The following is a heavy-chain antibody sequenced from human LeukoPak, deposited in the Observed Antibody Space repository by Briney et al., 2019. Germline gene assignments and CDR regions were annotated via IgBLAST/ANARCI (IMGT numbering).Heavy chain of an antibody. J-gene: IGHJ5*02. CDR1: GFTFSSYS. CDR3: ARAGGVPITGSGYPNWFDP. Sequence: GSLRLSCAASGFTFSSYSMNWVRQAPGKGLEWVSSISSSSSYIYYADSVKGRFTISRDNAKNSLYLQMNSLRAEDTAVYYCARAGGVPITGSGYPNWFDPWGQGTLVTVSS. D-gene: IGHD3-22*01. CDR2: ISSSSSYI. V-gene: IGHV3-21*01.